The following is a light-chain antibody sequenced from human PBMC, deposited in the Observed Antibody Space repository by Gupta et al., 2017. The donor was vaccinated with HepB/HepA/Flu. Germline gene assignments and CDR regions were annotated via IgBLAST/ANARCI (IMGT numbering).Light chain of an antibody. CDR1: QCVSSRY. V-gene: IGKV3-20*01. J-gene: IGKJ4*01. Sequence: EIVLTQSPRTLSFSPGERPTLSCRASQCVSSRYLAWYQQKPGQAPRLLIYAASSRATGIPDRFSGSGSGTDFTLTISRLEPEDFAVYYCQQDCRSPLTFGGGTKVEIK. CDR3: QQDCRSPLT. CDR2: AAS.